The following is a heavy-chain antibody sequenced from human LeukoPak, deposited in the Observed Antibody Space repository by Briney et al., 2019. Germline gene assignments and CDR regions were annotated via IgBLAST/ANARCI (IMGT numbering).Heavy chain of an antibody. CDR2: IYISGST. J-gene: IGHJ3*02. CDR3: AGLGGYCTNAVCYSTFDI. CDR1: GGSISSYY. D-gene: IGHD2-8*01. V-gene: IGHV4-4*07. Sequence: SETLSLTCTVSGGSISSYYWSWIRQPAGKGLEWIGRIYISGSTNYNLSLKSRVTMSVDTPKNQFSLRLSSVTAADTAVYFCAGLGGYCTNAVCYSTFDIWGQGTMVTVSS.